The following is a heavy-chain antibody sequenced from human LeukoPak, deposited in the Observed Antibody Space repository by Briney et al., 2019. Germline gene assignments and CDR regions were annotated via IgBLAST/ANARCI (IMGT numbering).Heavy chain of an antibody. CDR1: GYSFTSYH. J-gene: IGHJ4*02. CDR2: INPNGGGT. Sequence: ASVKVSCKASGYSFTSYHIHWVRQAPGQGLEWVGVINPNGGGTSYAQKFQGRVTMTRDMSTSTVYMDLSSLRSEDTAVYYCARVGDYPVWGQGTLVSVSS. D-gene: IGHD3-16*01. V-gene: IGHV1-46*01. CDR3: ARVGDYPV.